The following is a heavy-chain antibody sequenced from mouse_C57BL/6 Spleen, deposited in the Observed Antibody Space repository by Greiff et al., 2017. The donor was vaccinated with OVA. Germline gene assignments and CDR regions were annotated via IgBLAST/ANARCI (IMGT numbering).Heavy chain of an antibody. Sequence: QVQLQQSGAELVRPGTSVKVSCKASGYAFTNYLIAWVKQRPGQGLEWIGVINPGSGGTNYPEKFKGKATLTADKSSSTAYMQLSSLTSEDSEVYFCARWKIYDGYYSYARDYWGQGTSVTVSS. D-gene: IGHD2-3*01. J-gene: IGHJ4*01. CDR1: GYAFTNYL. V-gene: IGHV1-54*01. CDR2: INPGSGGT. CDR3: ARWKIYDGYYSYARDY.